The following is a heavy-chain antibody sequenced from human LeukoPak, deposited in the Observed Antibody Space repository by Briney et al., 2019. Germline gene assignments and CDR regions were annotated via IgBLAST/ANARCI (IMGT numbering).Heavy chain of an antibody. CDR2: MNPNSGNT. Sequence: GASVTLSFKASGYTFTSYDINLVRQGTGQGLEWMGWMNPNSGNTGYAQKFQGRVTMTRNTSISTAYMELSSLRSEDTAAYYCARGADLNYYDRSAPSHWGQGTLVTVSS. J-gene: IGHJ4*02. D-gene: IGHD3-22*01. CDR3: ARGADLNYYDRSAPSH. CDR1: GYTFTSYD. V-gene: IGHV1-8*01.